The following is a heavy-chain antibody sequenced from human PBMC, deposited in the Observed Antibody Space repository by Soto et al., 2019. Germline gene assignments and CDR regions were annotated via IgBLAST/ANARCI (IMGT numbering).Heavy chain of an antibody. V-gene: IGHV1-46*01. CDR2: INPSGGST. CDR1: GYTFTSYY. D-gene: IGHD2-8*01. CDR3: ARATRPWVYAVVKNWFDP. J-gene: IGHJ5*02. Sequence: ASVKVSCKASGYTFTSYYMHWVRLAPGQGLEWMGIINPSGGSTSYAQKFQGRVTMTRDTSTSTVYMELSSLRSEDTAVYYCARATRPWVYAVVKNWFDPRGQGTLVTVSS.